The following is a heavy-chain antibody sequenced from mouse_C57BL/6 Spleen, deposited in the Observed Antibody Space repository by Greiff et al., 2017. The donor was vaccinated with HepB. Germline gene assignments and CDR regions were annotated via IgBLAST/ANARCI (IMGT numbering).Heavy chain of an antibody. J-gene: IGHJ4*01. CDR2: IYPGSGNT. Sequence: QVQLQQSGAELVRPGASVKLSCKASGYTFTDYYINWVKQRPGQGLEWIARIYPGSGNTYYNEKFKGKATLTAEKSSSTAYMQLSSLTSEDSAVYFCAREDPYYAMDYWGQGTSVTVSS. CDR3: AREDPYYAMDY. V-gene: IGHV1-76*01. CDR1: GYTFTDYY.